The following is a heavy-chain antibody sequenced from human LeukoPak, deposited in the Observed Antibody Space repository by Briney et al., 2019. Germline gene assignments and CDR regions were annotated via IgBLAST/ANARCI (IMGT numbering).Heavy chain of an antibody. CDR2: IYYSGST. J-gene: IGHJ6*02. Sequence: SETLSLTCTVSGGSISSYYWSWIRQPPGKGLEWIGYIYYSGSTNYNPSLKSRVTISVDTSKNQFSLKLSSVTAADTAVHYCARGVKSSGWYGGMDVWGQGTTVTVSS. D-gene: IGHD6-19*01. CDR1: GGSISSYY. CDR3: ARGVKSSGWYGGMDV. V-gene: IGHV4-59*01.